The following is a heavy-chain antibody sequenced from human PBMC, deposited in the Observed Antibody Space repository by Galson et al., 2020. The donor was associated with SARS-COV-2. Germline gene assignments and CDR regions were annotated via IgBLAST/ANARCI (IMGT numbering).Heavy chain of an antibody. V-gene: IGHV4-31*03. CDR3: ARVGSVAGTLDY. CDR2: IYYSGST. CDR1: GGSISSGGYY. D-gene: IGHD6-19*01. Sequence: SETLSLTCTVSGGSISSGGYYWSWIRQHPGKGLEWIGYIYYSGSTYYNPSLKSRVTISVDTSKNQFSLKLSSVTAADTAVYYCARVGSVAGTLDYWGQGTLVTVSS. J-gene: IGHJ4*02.